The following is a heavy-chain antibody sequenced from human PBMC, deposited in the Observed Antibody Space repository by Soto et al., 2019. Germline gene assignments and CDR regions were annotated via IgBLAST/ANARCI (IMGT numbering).Heavy chain of an antibody. CDR2: INPNSGGT. Sequence: GASVKVSCKASGYTFTGYYMHWVRQAPGQGLEWMGWINPNSGGTNYAQKFQGWVTMTRDTSISTAYMELSRLRSDDTAVYYCARSYGSGSYSTLDPWGQGTLVTGSS. V-gene: IGHV1-2*04. CDR3: ARSYGSGSYSTLDP. CDR1: GYTFTGYY. J-gene: IGHJ5*02. D-gene: IGHD3-10*01.